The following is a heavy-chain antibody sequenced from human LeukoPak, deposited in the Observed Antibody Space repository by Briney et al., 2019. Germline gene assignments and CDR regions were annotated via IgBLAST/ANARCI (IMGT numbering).Heavy chain of an antibody. D-gene: IGHD4-17*01. CDR3: ARETTVTTRFSWDYYVDV. CDR2: IYYSGST. V-gene: IGHV4-39*07. CDR1: GGSISSSSYY. J-gene: IGHJ6*03. Sequence: SETLSLTCTVSGGSISSSSYYWGWIRQPPGKGLEWIGSIYYSGSTYYNPSLKSRVTISVDTSKNQFSLKLSSVTAADTAVYYCARETTVTTRFSWDYYVDVWGKGTTVTVSS.